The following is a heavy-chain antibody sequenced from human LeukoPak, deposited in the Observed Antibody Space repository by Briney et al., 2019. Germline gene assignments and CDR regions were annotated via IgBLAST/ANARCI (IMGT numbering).Heavy chain of an antibody. V-gene: IGHV1-8*01. Sequence: ASVKVSCKASGYTFTSYDINWVRQATGQGLEWMGWMNPNSGSSGYAQKFQGRVTMTRNTSINTAYMELSGLRSEDTAVYYCARDKGSSGYGNLDYWGQGTLVTVSS. J-gene: IGHJ4*02. CDR1: GYTFTSYD. CDR3: ARDKGSSGYGNLDY. CDR2: MNPNSGSS. D-gene: IGHD3-22*01.